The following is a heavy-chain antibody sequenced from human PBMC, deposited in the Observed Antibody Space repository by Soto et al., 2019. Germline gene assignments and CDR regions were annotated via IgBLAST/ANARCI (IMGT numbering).Heavy chain of an antibody. CDR1: GFTFGDYA. CDR3: TRDGWGNDSSGYSFY. Sequence: PGVSLRLSCTASGFTFGDYAMSWVRQAPGKGLEWVGFIRSKAYGGTTEYAASVKGRFTISRDDSKSIAYLQMNSLKTEDTAVYYCTRDGWGNDSSGYSFYWGQGTMVTVSS. V-gene: IGHV3-49*04. J-gene: IGHJ4*02. D-gene: IGHD3-22*01. CDR2: IRSKAYGGTT.